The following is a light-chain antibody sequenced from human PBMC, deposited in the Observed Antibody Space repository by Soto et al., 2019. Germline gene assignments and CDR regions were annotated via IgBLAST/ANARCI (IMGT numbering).Light chain of an antibody. CDR1: SSDVGSYNF. Sequence: QSALTQPASVSGSPGQSITISCTGTSSDVGSYNFVSWYQQHPGKAPKLMIYEVTKRPSGVSNRFSGSKSGNTASLTISGLQVEDEADYYCCSYAGTGTPVLFGGGTKLTVL. CDR2: EVT. J-gene: IGLJ2*01. CDR3: CSYAGTGTPVL. V-gene: IGLV2-23*02.